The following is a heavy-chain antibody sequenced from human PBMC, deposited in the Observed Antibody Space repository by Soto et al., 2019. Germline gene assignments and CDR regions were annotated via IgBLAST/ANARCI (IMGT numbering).Heavy chain of an antibody. Sequence: GASVKVSCKASGHTFTSYDINWVRQATGQGLEWMGWMNPNSGNTGYAQKFQGRVTMTRNTSISTAYMELSSLRSEDTAVYYCARIVPAKYYYGMDVWGQGTTVTVSS. V-gene: IGHV1-8*01. CDR2: MNPNSGNT. D-gene: IGHD2-2*01. J-gene: IGHJ6*02. CDR3: ARIVPAKYYYGMDV. CDR1: GHTFTSYD.